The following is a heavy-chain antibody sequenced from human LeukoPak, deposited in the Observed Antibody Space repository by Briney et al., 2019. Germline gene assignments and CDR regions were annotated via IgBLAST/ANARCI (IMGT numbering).Heavy chain of an antibody. D-gene: IGHD3-22*01. V-gene: IGHV3-7*01. CDR3: ARVRVYDSSGYYSRSYYYMDV. CDR2: IKQDGSEK. CDR1: GFTFSSYW. Sequence: GGSLTLSCAASGFTFSSYWMSWLRQAPGKGLEWVANIKQDGSEKYYVDSVKGRFTISRDNDKNSLYLKMNSLRAEDTAVYYCARVRVYDSSGYYSRSYYYMDVWGKGTTVTVSS. J-gene: IGHJ6*03.